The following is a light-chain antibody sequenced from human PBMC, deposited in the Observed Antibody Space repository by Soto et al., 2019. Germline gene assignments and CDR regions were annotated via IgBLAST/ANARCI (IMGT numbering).Light chain of an antibody. CDR2: LNSDGSH. J-gene: IGLJ2*01. CDR1: SGHSSYA. V-gene: IGLV4-69*01. CDR3: QTWGTGIQV. Sequence: QLVLTQSPSASASLGASVKLTCTLSSGHSSYAIAWHQQQPEKGPRYLMKLNSDGSHSKGDGIPDRFSGSSSGAERYLTISSLQSEDEADYYCQTWGTGIQVFGGGTKLTRP.